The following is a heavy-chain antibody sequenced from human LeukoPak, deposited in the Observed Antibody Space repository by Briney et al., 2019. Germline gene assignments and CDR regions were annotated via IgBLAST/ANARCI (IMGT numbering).Heavy chain of an antibody. CDR3: ARDEAWGSVSGSYLGENWLDP. CDR1: GGSFSGYY. J-gene: IGHJ5*02. V-gene: IGHV4-34*01. CDR2: INHSGST. Sequence: SETLSLTCAVYGGSFSGYYWSWIRQPPGKGLEWIGEINHSGSTNYNPSLKSRVTISVGTSKNQFSLKLSSVTAADTAVYYCARDEAWGSVSGSYLGENWLDPWGQGTLVTVSS. D-gene: IGHD1-26*01.